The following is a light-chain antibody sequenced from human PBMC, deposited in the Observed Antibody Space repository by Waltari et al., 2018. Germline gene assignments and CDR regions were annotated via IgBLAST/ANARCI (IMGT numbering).Light chain of an antibody. CDR1: NIGINS. CDR3: QVWVSGQEV. Sequence: YVLTQAPTVSVAPGQKARVTCGGYNIGINSVHWYQQKPGQAPALVLSYNSDRPSGIPERFSGSNSENTATLTISRVEAGDEADYYCQVWVSGQEVFGGGTKLTVL. CDR2: YNS. V-gene: IGLV3-21*04. J-gene: IGLJ3*02.